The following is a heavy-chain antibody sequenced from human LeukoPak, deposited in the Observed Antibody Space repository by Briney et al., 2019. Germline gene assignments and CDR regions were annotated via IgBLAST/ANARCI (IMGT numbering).Heavy chain of an antibody. Sequence: GESLKISCKASGYTFTNYWIGWVRQMPGKGLEWMGIIYPDDSDTKYNPSFQSHVTISVDESISPAYLQWSSLKASDTAIYYCARHEVGGDSSSGYEYYYYMDVWGKGTAVTVFS. V-gene: IGHV5-51*01. CDR3: ARHEVGGDSSSGYEYYYYMDV. CDR1: GYTFTNYW. J-gene: IGHJ6*03. CDR2: IYPDDSDT. D-gene: IGHD3-3*01.